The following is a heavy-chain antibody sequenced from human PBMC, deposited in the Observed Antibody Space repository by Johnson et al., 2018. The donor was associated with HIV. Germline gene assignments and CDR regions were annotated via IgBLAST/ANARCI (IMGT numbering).Heavy chain of an antibody. D-gene: IGHD3-16*01. V-gene: IGHV3-30*18. J-gene: IGHJ3*02. CDR1: GFTFSSYA. CDR3: AKNNEVWGRRPVDAFDI. Sequence: QVQLVESGGGVVQPGRSLRLSCAASGFTFSSYAMHWVRQAPGKGLEWVAVISYDGDNEYYADSVKGRFTISRDNSKNTVYLQVNSLSHEDTAVYYCAKNNEVWGRRPVDAFDIWGQGTMVTVSS. CDR2: ISYDGDNE.